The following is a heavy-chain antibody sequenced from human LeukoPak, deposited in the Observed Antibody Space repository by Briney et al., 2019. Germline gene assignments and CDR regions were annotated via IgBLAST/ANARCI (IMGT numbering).Heavy chain of an antibody. J-gene: IGHJ6*02. V-gene: IGHV4-59*01. Sequence: SETLSLTCTVSGGSISSYYWSWIRQPPGKGLEWIGYIYSSGSTNYNPSLKSRVTISVDTSKNQFSLKLSSVTAADTAVYYCATRSYYDTSGVYGMDVWGQGTTVTVSS. CDR3: ATRSYYDTSGVYGMDV. CDR2: IYSSGST. D-gene: IGHD3-22*01. CDR1: GGSISSYY.